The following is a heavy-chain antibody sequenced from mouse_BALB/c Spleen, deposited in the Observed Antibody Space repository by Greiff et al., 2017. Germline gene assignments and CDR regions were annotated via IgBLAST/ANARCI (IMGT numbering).Heavy chain of an antibody. Sequence: EVKLVESGGGLVQPGGSLRLSCATSGFTFTVYYMSWVRQPPGKALEWLGFIRNKANGYTTEYSASVKGRFTISRDNSQSILYLQMNTLRAEDSATYYCARDGSSSAWFAYWGQGTLVTVSA. CDR3: ARDGSSSAWFAY. D-gene: IGHD1-1*01. CDR2: IRNKANGYTT. V-gene: IGHV7-3*02. CDR1: GFTFTVYY. J-gene: IGHJ3*01.